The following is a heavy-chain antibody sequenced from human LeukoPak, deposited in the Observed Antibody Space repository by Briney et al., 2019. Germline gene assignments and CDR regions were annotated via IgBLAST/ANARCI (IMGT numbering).Heavy chain of an antibody. Sequence: SEILSLTCTVSGGSISSYYWSWIRQPPGKGLEWIGYIYYSGSTNYNPSLKSRVTISVDTSKNQFSLKLSSVTAADTAVYYCAREMVLPFTTPGNWFDPWGQGTLVTVSS. CDR3: AREMVLPFTTPGNWFDP. J-gene: IGHJ5*02. CDR2: IYYSGST. D-gene: IGHD2/OR15-2a*01. V-gene: IGHV4-59*01. CDR1: GGSISSYY.